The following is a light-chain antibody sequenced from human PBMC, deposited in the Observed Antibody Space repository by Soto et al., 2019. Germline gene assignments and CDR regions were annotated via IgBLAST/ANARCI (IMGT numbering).Light chain of an antibody. CDR1: SSDVGVYNY. Sequence: QSALTQPRSVSGSPGQSVTISCTGTSSDVGVYNYVSWYQQYPGKAPKIMIYDVSKRPSGVPDRFSGSKSDNTASLTMSGLQAEDEADYYCCSYAGSYTFVFGIGTKVTVL. V-gene: IGLV2-11*01. CDR3: CSYAGSYTFV. CDR2: DVS. J-gene: IGLJ1*01.